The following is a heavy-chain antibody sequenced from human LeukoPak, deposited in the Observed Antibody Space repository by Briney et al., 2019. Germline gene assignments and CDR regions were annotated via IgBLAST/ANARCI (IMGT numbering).Heavy chain of an antibody. J-gene: IGHJ4*02. V-gene: IGHV3-30-3*01. D-gene: IGHD6-6*01. Sequence: PGGSLRLSCAASGFTFSSYAMPWVSQAPGKGREWVAVISYDGSNKYYADSVKGRFTISRDNSKNTLYLQMNSLRAEDTAVYYCARLGGRSSSSPFDYWGQGTLVTVSS. CDR2: ISYDGSNK. CDR1: GFTFSSYA. CDR3: ARLGGRSSSSPFDY.